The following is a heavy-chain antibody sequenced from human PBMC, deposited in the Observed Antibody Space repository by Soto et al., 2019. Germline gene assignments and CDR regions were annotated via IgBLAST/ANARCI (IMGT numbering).Heavy chain of an antibody. CDR3: ASGGNWFDP. D-gene: IGHD3-16*01. V-gene: IGHV4-59*01. CDR1: AGSISSNY. CDR2: MYYNGNI. Sequence: SKTLYLTCSPSAGSISSNYWTWVRQSPEKGLEWIGYMYYNGNINYNPSLKSRVIISIDTSKNQFSLTLKSVTAADTAAYYCASGGNWFDPWGQGVLVTGSS. J-gene: IGHJ5*02.